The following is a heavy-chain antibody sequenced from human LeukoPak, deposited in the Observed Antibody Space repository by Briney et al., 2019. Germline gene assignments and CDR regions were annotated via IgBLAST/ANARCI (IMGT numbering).Heavy chain of an antibody. CDR2: IIPIFGTA. CDR1: GGTFSIYA. J-gene: IGHJ6*02. Sequence: ASVNVSCTASGGTFSIYAISWVRQAPGQGLEWMGGIIPIFGTANYAQKFQGRVTITADESTSTAYMELSSLRSEDTAVYYCARDRGRITIFGVIGPYYYYGMDVWGQGTTVTVSS. CDR3: ARDRGRITIFGVIGPYYYYGMDV. V-gene: IGHV1-69*13. D-gene: IGHD3-3*01.